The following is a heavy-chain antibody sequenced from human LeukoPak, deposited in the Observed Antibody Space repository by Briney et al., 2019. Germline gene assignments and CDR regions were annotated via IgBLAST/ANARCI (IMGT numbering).Heavy chain of an antibody. CDR1: GGTFSSYA. V-gene: IGHV1-69*05. Sequence: ASVKVSCKASGGTFSSYAISWVRQAPGQGLEWMGRIIPIFGTANYAQKFQGRVTITTDESTSTAYMELSSLRAEDTPVYYCARDRVGVVVAGTHGWFDPWGEGTLVSVSS. D-gene: IGHD2-15*01. CDR3: ARDRVGVVVAGTHGWFDP. CDR2: IIPIFGTA. J-gene: IGHJ5*02.